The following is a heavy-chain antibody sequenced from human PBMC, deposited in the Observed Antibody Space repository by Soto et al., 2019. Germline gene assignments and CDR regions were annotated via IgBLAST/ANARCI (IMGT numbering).Heavy chain of an antibody. Sequence: EVQLLESGGGLVQPGGSLRLSCAASGFTFSSYAMSWVRQAPGKGLEWVSAISGSGGSTYYADSVKGRFTISRDNSKNTLYLQMNSLRAEDTTVYYCAKGPYDYGDHHVDYWGQGTLVTVSS. CDR1: GFTFSSYA. CDR2: ISGSGGST. CDR3: AKGPYDYGDHHVDY. D-gene: IGHD4-17*01. J-gene: IGHJ4*02. V-gene: IGHV3-23*01.